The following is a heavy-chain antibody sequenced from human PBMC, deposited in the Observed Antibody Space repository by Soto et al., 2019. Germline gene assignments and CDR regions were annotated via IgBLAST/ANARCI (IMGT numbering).Heavy chain of an antibody. CDR2: ISSNGDDT. D-gene: IGHD4-17*01. CDR3: ARADRTDYGDYVYDY. CDR1: GFTFSIYA. V-gene: IGHV3-64*01. J-gene: IGHJ4*02. Sequence: HPEGSLRLSCAASGFTFSIYAMHWVRQAPGKGLEYVSAISSNGDDTYYPNSVKGRFIISRDNSKNTLYLQMGSLRAEDMAVYYCARADRTDYGDYVYDYWGRGTLVTVSS.